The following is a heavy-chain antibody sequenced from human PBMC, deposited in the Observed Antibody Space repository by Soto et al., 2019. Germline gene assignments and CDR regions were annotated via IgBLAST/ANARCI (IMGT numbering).Heavy chain of an antibody. Sequence: EVQLAESGGGMVQPGGSLRLSCVASGSTFSSYDMHWVRQAPGKGLEYVSSISSNGGTTYYGNSVKGRFTISRDNSKNTLYLLMGSLRAEDMAVYYCVRRVSGNYDYWGQGTLVTVSS. CDR2: ISSNGGTT. D-gene: IGHD1-7*01. J-gene: IGHJ4*02. CDR1: GSTFSSYD. CDR3: VRRVSGNYDY. V-gene: IGHV3-64*01.